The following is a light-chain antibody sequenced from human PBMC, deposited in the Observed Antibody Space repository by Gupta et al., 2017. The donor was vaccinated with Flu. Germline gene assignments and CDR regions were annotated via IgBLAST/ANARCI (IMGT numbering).Light chain of an antibody. V-gene: IGKV3-15*01. CDR1: QSVSSN. CDR3: RQDNNWRT. CDR2: GAS. Sequence: DIVMTQSPATLSVSPGERATLSCRASQSVSSNLAWYQQKPGQAPRLLIYGASTRANGIPDRSSATGPGTEFTLTSSSLQSEDFAVYYWRQDNNWRTFGQGTKVEIK. J-gene: IGKJ1*01.